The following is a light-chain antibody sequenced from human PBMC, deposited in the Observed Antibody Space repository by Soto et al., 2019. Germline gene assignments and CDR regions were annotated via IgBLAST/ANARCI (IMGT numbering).Light chain of an antibody. CDR1: QSISRY. Sequence: DIRLTQSPASLSASAGDRATISCRASQSISRYFAWYQQKPGKAPRFLIHYTSTLDTGVPYRFSGSGSGTEFTLTISSLEPEDSATYYCQQSYSPPPTFGQGTNVEIK. CDR2: YTS. J-gene: IGKJ1*01. CDR3: QQSYSPPPT. V-gene: IGKV1-39*01.